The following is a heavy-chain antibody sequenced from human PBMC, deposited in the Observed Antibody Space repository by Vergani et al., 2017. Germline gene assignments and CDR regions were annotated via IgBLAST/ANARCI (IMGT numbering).Heavy chain of an antibody. D-gene: IGHD4-11*01. CDR1: GYRFTYSW. V-gene: IGHV5-51*01. J-gene: IGHJ4*02. Sequence: EVQLVQSGAEVKKPGESLKISCKGSGYRFTYSWIGWVRQMPGKGLEWMGTIYPGDSDTRYSPSFQGQVTISADKSISTAYLLWSSLKASDTDMYYCASSNSAVTAPSFDYWGQGTLVTVSS. CDR3: ASSNSAVTAPSFDY. CDR2: IYPGDSDT.